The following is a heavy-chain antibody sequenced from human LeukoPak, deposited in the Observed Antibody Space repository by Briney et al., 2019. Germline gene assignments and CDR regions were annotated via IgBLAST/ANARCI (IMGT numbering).Heavy chain of an antibody. CDR2: ISSSSSYI. J-gene: IGHJ4*02. D-gene: IGHD3-22*01. CDR3: ARALVVAHPLDY. CDR1: GFTFSSYS. V-gene: IGHV3-21*01. Sequence: SGGSLRLSCAASGFTFSSYSVNWVRQAPGKGLEWVSSISSSSSYIYYADSVKGRFTISRDNAKNSLYLQMNSLRAEDTAVYYCARALVVAHPLDYWGQGTLVTVSS.